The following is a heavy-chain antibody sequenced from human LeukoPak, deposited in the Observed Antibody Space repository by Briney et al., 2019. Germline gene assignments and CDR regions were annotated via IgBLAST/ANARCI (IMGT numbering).Heavy chain of an antibody. J-gene: IGHJ4*02. CDR2: ISTHNGNT. V-gene: IGHV1-18*01. CDR1: GYTFTSYG. CDR3: VRDVSYCRGTSCSPLYYFDC. D-gene: IGHD2-15*01. Sequence: GASVKVSCKTSGYTFTSYGISWVRQAPGQGLEWMGWISTHNGNTNYAQKFQGRVTMTTDTSTSTVYLELRSLRSDDTAVYYCVRDVSYCRGTSCSPLYYFDCWGQGTLVTVSS.